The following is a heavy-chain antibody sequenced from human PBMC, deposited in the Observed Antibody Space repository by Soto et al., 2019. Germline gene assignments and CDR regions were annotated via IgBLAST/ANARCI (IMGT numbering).Heavy chain of an antibody. Sequence: VASVKVSCKASGYTFTSYDINWVRQATGQGLEWMGWMNPNSGNTGYAQKFQGRVTMTRNTSISTAYMELSSLRSEDTAVYYCARRVVLMVYAIESGMDVWGQGTTVTVSS. V-gene: IGHV1-8*01. CDR1: GYTFTSYD. CDR2: MNPNSGNT. CDR3: ARRVVLMVYAIESGMDV. J-gene: IGHJ6*02. D-gene: IGHD2-8*01.